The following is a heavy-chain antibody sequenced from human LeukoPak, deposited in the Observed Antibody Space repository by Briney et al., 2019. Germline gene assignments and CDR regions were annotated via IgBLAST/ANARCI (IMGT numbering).Heavy chain of an antibody. V-gene: IGHV3-11*04. J-gene: IGHJ3*02. CDR1: GFTFSDYY. D-gene: IGHD5-24*01. Sequence: PGGSLRLSCAASGFTFSDYYMSWIRQAPGKGLEWVSYISSSGSTISYAHSVKGRFTISRDSAKNSLYLQMNSLRAEDTAVYSCARGRDGYNSGAFDIWGQGTMVTVSS. CDR2: ISSSGSTI. CDR3: ARGRDGYNSGAFDI.